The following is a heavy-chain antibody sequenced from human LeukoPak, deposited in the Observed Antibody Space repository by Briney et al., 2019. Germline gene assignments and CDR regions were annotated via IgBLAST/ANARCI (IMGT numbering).Heavy chain of an antibody. CDR3: ARAGSSAYLIDY. Sequence: SETLALTWTVSGCSISRYYRSLVRQPPEKGLEWIGYIYYSGSTNYNPSLKSRVTISVDTSKNQFSLKLTSVTAADTAVYYCARAGSSAYLIDYWGQGTLVTVSS. D-gene: IGHD3-22*01. CDR1: GCSISRYY. CDR2: IYYSGST. J-gene: IGHJ4*02. V-gene: IGHV4-59*01.